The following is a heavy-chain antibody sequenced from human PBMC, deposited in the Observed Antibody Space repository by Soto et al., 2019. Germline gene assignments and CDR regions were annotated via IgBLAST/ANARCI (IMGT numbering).Heavy chain of an antibody. CDR3: ARVTRYFDVYGMDV. Sequence: SVKVSCKASGGTFSSYSISWVRQAPGQGLEWMGGIIPIFGTANYAQKFQGRVTITADESTSTAYMELSSLRSEDTAVCYCARVTRYFDVYGMDVWGQGTTVTVSS. V-gene: IGHV1-69*13. J-gene: IGHJ6*02. D-gene: IGHD3-9*01. CDR1: GGTFSSYS. CDR2: IIPIFGTA.